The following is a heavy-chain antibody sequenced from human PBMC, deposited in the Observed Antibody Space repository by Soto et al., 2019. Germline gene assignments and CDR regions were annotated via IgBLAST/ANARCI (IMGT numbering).Heavy chain of an antibody. V-gene: IGHV4-30-4*01. J-gene: IGHJ6*02. CDR2: IYYSGST. CDR3: ARGITGTTSRSFIMDV. Sequence: SETLSLTCTVSGGSISSGDYYWSWIRQPPGKGLEWIGYIYYSGSTYYNPSLKSRVTISVDTSKNQFSLKLSSVTAADTAVYYCARGITGTTSRSFIMDVWGQGTTVTVSS. D-gene: IGHD1-7*01. CDR1: GGSISSGDYY.